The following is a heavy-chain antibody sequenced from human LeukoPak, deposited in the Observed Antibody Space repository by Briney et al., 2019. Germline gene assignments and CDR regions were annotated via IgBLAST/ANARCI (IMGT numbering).Heavy chain of an antibody. CDR2: IYTSGST. D-gene: IGHD6-19*01. V-gene: IGHV4-61*02. J-gene: IGHJ6*03. Sequence: PSETLSLTCTVSGGSISSSSYYWSWIRQPAGKGLEWVGRIYTSGSTNYNPSLKSRVTISVDTSKNQFSLKLSSVTAAYTAVYYCAKAGSGWMWPGYYYYMDVWGKGTTVTVSS. CDR1: GGSISSSSYY. CDR3: AKAGSGWMWPGYYYYMDV.